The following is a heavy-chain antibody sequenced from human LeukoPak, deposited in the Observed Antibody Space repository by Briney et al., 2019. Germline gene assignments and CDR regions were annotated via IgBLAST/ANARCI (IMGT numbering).Heavy chain of an antibody. CDR1: GFTFDDYA. D-gene: IGHD1-7*01. V-gene: IGHV3-43*02. CDR2: ISGDGGST. Sequence: GGSLRLSCAASGFTFDDYAMHWVRQAPGRGLEWVSLISGDGGSTYYADSAKGRFTISRDNSKNSLYLQMNSLRTEDTALYYCAKDMEGPNWNYMIPDYWGQGTLVTVSS. J-gene: IGHJ4*02. CDR3: AKDMEGPNWNYMIPDY.